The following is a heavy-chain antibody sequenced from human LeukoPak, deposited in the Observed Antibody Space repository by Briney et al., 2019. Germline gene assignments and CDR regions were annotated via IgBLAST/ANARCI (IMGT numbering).Heavy chain of an antibody. V-gene: IGHV3-23*01. Sequence: GESLRLSCAASGFTFSRYAMNWVRQAPGKGLEWIGGINYNGGSTYYADSVKGRFTISRDNSKNTLYLQMSSLRGGDTALYSRAICSRSDSCYAGLNVWGQGTLVTVSS. CDR3: AICSRSDSCYAGLNV. CDR2: INYNGGST. CDR1: GFTFSRYA. D-gene: IGHD2-2*01. J-gene: IGHJ4*02.